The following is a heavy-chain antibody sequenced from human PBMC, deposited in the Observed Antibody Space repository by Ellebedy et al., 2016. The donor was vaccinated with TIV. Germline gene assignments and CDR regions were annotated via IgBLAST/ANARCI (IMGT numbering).Heavy chain of an antibody. CDR2: IYLSGTT. Sequence: SETLSLTXAVSGGSISSGDYSWSWIRQPPGKGLEWVGYIYLSGTTYYNPSLNSRVTISIDRSRNQFSLKLSSVTAADTAVYYCAREGVEGADGYYDYWGQGTLVTVSS. CDR1: GGSISSGDYS. J-gene: IGHJ4*02. D-gene: IGHD3-16*01. V-gene: IGHV4-30-2*01. CDR3: AREGVEGADGYYDY.